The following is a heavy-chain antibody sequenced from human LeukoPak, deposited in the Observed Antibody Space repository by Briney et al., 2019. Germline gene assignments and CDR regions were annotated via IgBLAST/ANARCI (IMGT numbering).Heavy chain of an antibody. D-gene: IGHD2-8*02. CDR1: GFTFISFG. J-gene: IGHJ4*02. V-gene: IGHV3-23*01. CDR3: AKDPFSLTGGN. CDR2: ISGSGATT. Sequence: KPGESLRLSCAASGFTFISFGMSWVRQAPGKGLEWVSAISGSGATTYYADSVKGRFTISRDNSKNTVDLQMNRLRAADTAVYYCAKDPFSLTGGNWGQGTLVTVSS.